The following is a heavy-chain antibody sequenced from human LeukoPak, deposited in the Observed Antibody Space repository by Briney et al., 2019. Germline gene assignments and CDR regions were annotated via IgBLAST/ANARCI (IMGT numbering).Heavy chain of an antibody. Sequence: PSETLSLTCTVSGGSISSSSYYWSWIRQPPGKGLEWIGSIYYSGSTYYNPSLKSRVTISVDTSKNQFSLKLSSVTAADTAVYYCASPKHLAEWYFDLWGRGTLVTVSS. CDR2: IYYSGST. CDR3: ASPKHLAEWYFDL. CDR1: GGSISSSSYY. V-gene: IGHV4-39*07. J-gene: IGHJ2*01.